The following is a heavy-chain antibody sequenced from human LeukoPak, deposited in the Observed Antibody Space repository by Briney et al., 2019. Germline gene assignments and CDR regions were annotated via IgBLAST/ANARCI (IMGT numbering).Heavy chain of an antibody. V-gene: IGHV3-33*01. CDR2: IWYDGSNK. Sequence: GGSLRLCCAASGFTFSNYDMHWVRQAPGKGLEWVAVIWYDGSNKYYADSVKGRFTISRDNSKNTLYLQMNSLRAEDTAVYYCLSFYETYWGRGTLVTVSS. J-gene: IGHJ4*02. D-gene: IGHD2-2*01. CDR3: LSFYETY. CDR1: GFTFSNYD.